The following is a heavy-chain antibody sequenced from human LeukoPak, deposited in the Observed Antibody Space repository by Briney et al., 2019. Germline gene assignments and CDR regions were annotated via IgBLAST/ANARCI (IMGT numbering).Heavy chain of an antibody. CDR3: ARNFWSGYWFDP. J-gene: IGHJ5*02. CDR2: IYTSGST. Sequence: SETLSLTCTVSGGSISSYYWSWIRQPAGKGLEWIGRIYTSGSTNHNPSLKSRVTISVDTSKNQFSLKLSSVTAADTAVYYCARNFWSGYWFDPWGQGTLVTVSS. V-gene: IGHV4-4*07. CDR1: GGSISSYY. D-gene: IGHD3-3*01.